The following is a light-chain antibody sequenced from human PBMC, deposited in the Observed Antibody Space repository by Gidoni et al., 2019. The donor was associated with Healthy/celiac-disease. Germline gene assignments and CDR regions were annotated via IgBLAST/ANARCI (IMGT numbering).Light chain of an antibody. CDR1: ALPKQY. CDR3: QSADSSGTYLGV. CDR2: KDS. V-gene: IGLV3-25*03. J-gene: IGLJ2*01. Sequence: SYELTQPPTVSVSQGQKARITCSGDALPKQYAYWYKQKPGQAPVLVIYKDSERPSGIPERFSGSSSGTTVTLTISGVQAEDEADYYCQSADSSGTYLGVFGGGTKLTVL.